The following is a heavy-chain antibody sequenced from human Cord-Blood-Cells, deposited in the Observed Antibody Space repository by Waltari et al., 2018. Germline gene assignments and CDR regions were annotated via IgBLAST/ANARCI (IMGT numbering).Heavy chain of an antibody. CDR3: ASPMTTSYYFDY. J-gene: IGHJ4*02. CDR2: IIPIFGTA. D-gene: IGHD4-17*01. V-gene: IGHV1-69*01. Sequence: QVQLVQSGAEVKKPGSSVKVSCKASEGTFGSYTIPWVRQAPGQGLEWMGGIIPIFGTANYAQKFQGRVTITADESTSTAYMELSSLRSEDTAVYYCASPMTTSYYFDYWGQGTLVTVSS. CDR1: EGTFGSYT.